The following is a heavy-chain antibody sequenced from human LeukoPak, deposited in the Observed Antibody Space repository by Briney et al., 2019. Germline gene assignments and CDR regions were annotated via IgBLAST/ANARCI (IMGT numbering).Heavy chain of an antibody. CDR2: ISNGGATR. D-gene: IGHD6-13*01. CDR1: GFTFSSYS. Sequence: PGGSLRLSCAASGFTFSSYSMNWVRQAPGKGLEWVSAISNGGATRNYADSVKGRFAISRDNSQNTLYLQMNSLRADDTAVYYRAKRVSGSSWEHQTIDYWGQGTLVTVSS. CDR3: AKRVSGSSWEHQTIDY. J-gene: IGHJ4*02. V-gene: IGHV3-23*01.